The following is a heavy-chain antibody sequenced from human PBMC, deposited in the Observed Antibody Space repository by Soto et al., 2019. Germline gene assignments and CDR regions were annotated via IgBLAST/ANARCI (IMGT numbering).Heavy chain of an antibody. D-gene: IGHD2-15*01. CDR2: IYHSGST. Sequence: QVQLQESGPGLVKPSGTLSLTCAVSGGSISSSNWWSWVRQPPGKGLEWIGEIYHSGSTNYNPSLKSRVTISVDKSKNQFSLKLSSVTAADTAVYYCARDIVVVVAATPGHDYYYYYYGMDVWGQGTTVTVSS. V-gene: IGHV4-4*02. CDR3: ARDIVVVVAATPGHDYYYYYYGMDV. CDR1: GGSISSSNW. J-gene: IGHJ6*02.